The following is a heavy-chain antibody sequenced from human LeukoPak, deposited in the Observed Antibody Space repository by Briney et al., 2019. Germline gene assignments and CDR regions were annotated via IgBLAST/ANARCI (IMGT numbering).Heavy chain of an antibody. J-gene: IGHJ4*02. CDR2: ISSSSSYI. CDR3: AVTRDSSGYYDY. D-gene: IGHD3-22*01. CDR1: GFTFSSYS. V-gene: IGHV3-21*01. Sequence: GGSLRLSCAASGFTFSSYSMNWVRQAPGKGLQWVSSISSSSSYIYYADSVKGRFTISRDKAKNSLYLQMNSLRAEDTAVYYCAVTRDSSGYYDYWGQGTLVTVSS.